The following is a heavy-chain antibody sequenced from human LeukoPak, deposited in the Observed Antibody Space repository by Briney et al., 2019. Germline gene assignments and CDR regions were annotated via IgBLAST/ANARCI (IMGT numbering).Heavy chain of an antibody. CDR2: IYYSGST. CDR3: ARATFGYDRNYYYYMDV. CDR1: GGSISSSSYY. V-gene: IGHV4-39*07. Sequence: PSETLSLTCTVSGGSISSSSYYWGWIRQPPGKGLEWIGSIYYSGSTYYNPSLKSRVTISVDTSKNQFSLKLSSVTAADTAVYYCARATFGYDRNYYYYMDVWGKGTTVTVSS. J-gene: IGHJ6*03. D-gene: IGHD5-12*01.